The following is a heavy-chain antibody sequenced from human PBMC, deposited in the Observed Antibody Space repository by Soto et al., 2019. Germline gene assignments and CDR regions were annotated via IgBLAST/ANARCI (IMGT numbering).Heavy chain of an antibody. Sequence: HLVQSGPEVKKPGASITVSCKTSGDTFTNFGLSWVRQAPGQGLEWMGWIATYNSNRNYAQKFQGRLTLTTDPSATTAYIELKNLGYDDTAVYYCARVVRGVVNWFDPWCQVTLVTVSS. CDR2: IATYNSNR. D-gene: IGHD3-10*01. V-gene: IGHV1-18*01. CDR1: GDTFTNFG. CDR3: ARVVRGVVNWFDP. J-gene: IGHJ5*02.